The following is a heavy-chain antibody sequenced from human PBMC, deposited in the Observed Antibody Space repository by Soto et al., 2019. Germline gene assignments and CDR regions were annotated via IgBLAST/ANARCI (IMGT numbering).Heavy chain of an antibody. CDR2: ISYSGDST. Sequence: EVQLLESGGGLVQPGGSLRLSCAASGFTFSSYAMSWVRQAPGKGLEWVSAISYSGDSTYYADSVKGRFTISRDNSKNTLYLQMNSLRAXXXAVYYCAKRVAVAGPEDYWGQGTLVTVSS. D-gene: IGHD6-19*01. V-gene: IGHV3-23*01. CDR1: GFTFSSYA. CDR3: AKRVAVAGPEDY. J-gene: IGHJ4*02.